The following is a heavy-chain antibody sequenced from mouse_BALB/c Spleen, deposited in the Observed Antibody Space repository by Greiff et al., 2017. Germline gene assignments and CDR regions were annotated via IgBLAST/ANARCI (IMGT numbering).Heavy chain of an antibody. V-gene: IGHV2-9*02. CDR3: AREDSSGFPYAMDY. D-gene: IGHD3-2*01. J-gene: IGHJ4*01. Sequence: VMLVESGPGLVAPSQSLSITCTVSGFSLTSYGVHWVRQPPGKGLEWLGVIWAGGSTNYNSALMSRLSISKDNSKSQVFLKMNSLQTDDTAMYYCAREDSSGFPYAMDYWGQGTSVTVSS. CDR2: IWAGGST. CDR1: GFSLTSYG.